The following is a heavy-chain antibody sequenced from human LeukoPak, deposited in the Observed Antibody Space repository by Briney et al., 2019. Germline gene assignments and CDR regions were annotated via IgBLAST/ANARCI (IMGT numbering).Heavy chain of an antibody. D-gene: IGHD5-24*01. CDR1: GFPFSSYW. V-gene: IGHV3-7*04. CDR3: TRVGYIDEGIDY. Sequence: PGRSLRLPCVASGFPFSSYWMTWVRQAPGKGLEWVANIKQDGSKKSYVDSVKGRFTISRDDAKNSLYLQMNSLRAEDTAIYYCTRVGYIDEGIDYWGQGTLVTVSS. J-gene: IGHJ4*02. CDR2: IKQDGSKK.